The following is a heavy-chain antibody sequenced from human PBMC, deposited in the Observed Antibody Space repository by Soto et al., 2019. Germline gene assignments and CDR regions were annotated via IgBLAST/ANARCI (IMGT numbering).Heavy chain of an antibody. CDR3: ARGPLAAAHYYYYYGMDV. D-gene: IGHD6-13*01. Sequence: PSETLSLTCTVSGGSISSYYWSWIRQPPGKGLEWIGYIYYSGSTNYNPSLKSRVTISVDTSKNQFSLKLSSVTAADTAVYYCARGPLAAAHYYYYYGMDVWGQGTTVTVSS. CDR1: GGSISSYY. J-gene: IGHJ6*02. CDR2: IYYSGST. V-gene: IGHV4-59*01.